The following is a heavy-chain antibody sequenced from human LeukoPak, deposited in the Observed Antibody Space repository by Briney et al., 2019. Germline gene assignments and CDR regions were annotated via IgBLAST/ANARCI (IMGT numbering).Heavy chain of an antibody. V-gene: IGHV3-7*01. CDR3: AISSPVAAVGY. CDR1: GFTFSSYW. CDR2: INQDGSEK. Sequence: GGSLRLSCADSGFTFSSYWISWVRQAPGKGLEWVANINQDGSEKYYVDSVRGRFTISRDNAKNSLYLQMNSLRAEDTAVYYCAISSPVAAVGYWGQGTLVTVSS. D-gene: IGHD2-15*01. J-gene: IGHJ4*02.